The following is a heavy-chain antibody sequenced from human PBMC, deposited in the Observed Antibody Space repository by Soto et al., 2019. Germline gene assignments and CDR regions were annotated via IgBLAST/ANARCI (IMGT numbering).Heavy chain of an antibody. V-gene: IGHV2-5*02. CDR3: ARYPQLGYDYYGLDV. D-gene: IGHD2-2*01. J-gene: IGHJ6*02. CDR1: GFSLSTVGG. Sequence: SGPTLVNPTQTLTLTCTFSGFSLSTVGGVSWIRHPPGKALEWLALIYWDDDKRYSPSLKSRLTITKDTSKNQVVLTMTNMDPVDTATYYCARYPQLGYDYYGLDVWGQGTTVTVSS. CDR2: IYWDDDK.